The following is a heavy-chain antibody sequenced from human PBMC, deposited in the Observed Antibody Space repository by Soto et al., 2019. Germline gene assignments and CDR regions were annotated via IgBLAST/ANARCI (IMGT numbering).Heavy chain of an antibody. CDR2: ISSSSSTI. CDR1: GFTFSSYS. Sequence: QPGGSLRLSCAASGFTFSSYSMNWVRQAPGKGLEWVSYISSSSSTIYYADSVKGRFTISRDNAKNSLYLQMNSLRAEDTAVYYCARDGGTMVRGVEDYYYYMDVWGKGTTVTVSS. CDR3: ARDGGTMVRGVEDYYYYMDV. V-gene: IGHV3-48*01. J-gene: IGHJ6*03. D-gene: IGHD3-10*01.